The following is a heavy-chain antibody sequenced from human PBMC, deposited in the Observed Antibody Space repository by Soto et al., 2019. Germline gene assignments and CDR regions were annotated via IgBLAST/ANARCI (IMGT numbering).Heavy chain of an antibody. J-gene: IGHJ6*02. Sequence: LETLCLTCTVAGGSVSSGSYYWSWIRKPPGKGLEWIGYIYYSGSTNYNPSLKSRVTISVDTSKNQFSLKLSSVTAADTAVYYCARVLGDFWAPSYGMDVWGQGTTVTVSS. D-gene: IGHD3-3*01. V-gene: IGHV4-61*01. CDR1: GGSVSSGSYY. CDR3: ARVLGDFWAPSYGMDV. CDR2: IYYSGST.